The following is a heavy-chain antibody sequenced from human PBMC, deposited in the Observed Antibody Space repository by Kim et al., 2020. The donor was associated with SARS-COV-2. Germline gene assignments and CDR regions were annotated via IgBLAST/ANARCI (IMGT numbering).Heavy chain of an antibody. J-gene: IGHJ4*01. CDR3: ARASGGYYETSGYPFD. D-gene: IGHD3-16*01. CDR1: GFTFSSYA. V-gene: IGHV3-23*01. CDR2: ITGNGADT. Sequence: GWSLRLSCAASGFTFSSYAMTWVRQAPGKGLEWVSSITGNGADTSHADSVKRRFTISRDNSMNTLSLQMISLEAEDTAIYYCARASGGYYETSGYPFD.